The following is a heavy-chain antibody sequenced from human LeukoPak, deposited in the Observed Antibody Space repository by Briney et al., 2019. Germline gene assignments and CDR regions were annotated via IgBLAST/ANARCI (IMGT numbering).Heavy chain of an antibody. CDR3: ARDGSRYCSSTSCYIYYYYYMDV. V-gene: IGHV3-30*02. J-gene: IGHJ6*03. CDR1: GFTFSSYC. CDR2: IRSDGNNK. D-gene: IGHD2-2*01. Sequence: PGGSLRLSCAASGFTFSSYCMHWVRQAPGKGLEWVAFIRSDGNNKYYPDSVKGRFTISRDNTKNTLYLQMNSLRAEDTAVYYCARDGSRYCSSTSCYIYYYYYMDVWGKGTTVTVSS.